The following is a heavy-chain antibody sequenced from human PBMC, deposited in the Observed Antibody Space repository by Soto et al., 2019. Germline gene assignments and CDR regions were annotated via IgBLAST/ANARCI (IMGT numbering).Heavy chain of an antibody. Sequence: PSETLSLTCAVYGGSFSGYYWSWIRQPPGKGLEWIGEINHSGSTNYNPSLKSRVTISVDTSKNQFSLKLSSVTAADTAVYYCARGALIGAREYNWFDPWGQGTLVTVSS. CDR3: ARGALIGAREYNWFDP. D-gene: IGHD6-6*01. CDR1: GGSFSGYY. J-gene: IGHJ5*02. V-gene: IGHV4-34*01. CDR2: INHSGST.